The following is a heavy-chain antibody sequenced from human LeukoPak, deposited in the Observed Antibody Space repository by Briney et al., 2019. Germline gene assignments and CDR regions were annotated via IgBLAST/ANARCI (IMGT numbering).Heavy chain of an antibody. Sequence: PGGSLRLSCAASGFTFSNAWMTWVRLAPGKGLEWVGRIKSKRDGGTIDYAAPVKGRFTISRDDSKDTLYLQMNSLKIEDAAVYYCTTVGSAWNFDYWGQGTLVTVSS. J-gene: IGHJ4*02. CDR2: IKSKRDGGTI. V-gene: IGHV3-15*01. CDR3: TTVGSAWNFDY. CDR1: GFTFSNAW. D-gene: IGHD6-25*01.